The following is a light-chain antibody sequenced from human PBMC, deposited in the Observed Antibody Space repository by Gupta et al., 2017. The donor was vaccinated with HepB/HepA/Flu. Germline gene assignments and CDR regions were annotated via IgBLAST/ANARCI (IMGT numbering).Light chain of an antibody. CDR3: QQYYDTPIT. CDR1: QNLLYANNKDY. Sequence: DIVMTQSPDSLAVSLGERATINCKSSQNLLYANNKDYLAWYQKKPGQPPKLLISWASTRESGVSDRFSGSGSRTDFTLTISGLQADDVAVYYCQQYYDTPITFGQGTRLEIK. J-gene: IGKJ5*01. CDR2: WAS. V-gene: IGKV4-1*01.